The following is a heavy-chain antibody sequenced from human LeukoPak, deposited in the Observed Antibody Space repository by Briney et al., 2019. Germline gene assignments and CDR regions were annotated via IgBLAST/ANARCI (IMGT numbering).Heavy chain of an antibody. CDR1: GYTFTGYY. D-gene: IGHD5-12*01. V-gene: IGHV1-2*02. Sequence: GASVKVSCKASGYTFTGYYMHWVRQAPGQGLEWMGWINPNSGGTNYAQKFQGRVTMTRDTSISTAYMELSRLRSDDTAVYYCARDLHLYSGYEVAGTGYFDYWGQGTLVTVSS. J-gene: IGHJ4*02. CDR3: ARDLHLYSGYEVAGTGYFDY. CDR2: INPNSGGT.